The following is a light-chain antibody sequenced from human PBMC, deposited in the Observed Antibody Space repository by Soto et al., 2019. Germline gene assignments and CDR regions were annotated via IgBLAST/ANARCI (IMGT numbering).Light chain of an antibody. CDR3: AAWDDSLEGL. J-gene: IGLJ3*02. CDR1: SSNIGSNT. V-gene: IGLV1-44*01. CDR2: SNN. Sequence: HSVVTQPPSASGTPGQRVIISCSGSSSNIGSNTVNWYQQLPGTAPRLLIYSNNQRPSGVPDRFSGSKSGTSASLVISGLQSEDEAHYYCAAWDDSLEGLFGGGTKLTVL.